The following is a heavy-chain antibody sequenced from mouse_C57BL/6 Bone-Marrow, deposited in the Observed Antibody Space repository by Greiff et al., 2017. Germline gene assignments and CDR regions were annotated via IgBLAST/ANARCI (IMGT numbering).Heavy chain of an antibody. V-gene: IGHV1-55*01. CDR3: ARPYYSNYWYFDV. J-gene: IGHJ1*03. D-gene: IGHD2-5*01. CDR1: GYTFPSYW. CDR2: IYPGSGST. Sequence: QVQLQQPGAELVKPVASVKMSCKASGYTFPSYWITWVKQRPGQGLEWIGDIYPGSGSTNYNEKFNSKATLTVDTSSSTAYMQLSSLTSEDSAVYYCARPYYSNYWYFDVWGTGTTVTVSS.